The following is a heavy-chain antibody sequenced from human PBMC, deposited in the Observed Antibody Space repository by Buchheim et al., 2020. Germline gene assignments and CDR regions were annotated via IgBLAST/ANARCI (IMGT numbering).Heavy chain of an antibody. CDR2: ISWDSGSL. Sequence: EVHLVESGGDLVQPGRSLRLSCVGSGFKFNDYAMHWVRQAPGKGLEWVSGISWDSGSLGYADSVKGRFTISRDNAKNTLYLQMNSLRAEDTAVYYCAKVLSDFWSGYYEYYYYGMDVWGQGTT. D-gene: IGHD3-3*01. CDR1: GFKFNDYA. CDR3: AKVLSDFWSGYYEYYYYGMDV. J-gene: IGHJ6*02. V-gene: IGHV3-9*01.